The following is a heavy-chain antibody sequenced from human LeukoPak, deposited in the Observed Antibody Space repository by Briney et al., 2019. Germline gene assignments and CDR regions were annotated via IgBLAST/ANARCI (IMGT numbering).Heavy chain of an antibody. CDR2: IIPILGIA. J-gene: IGHJ3*02. CDR1: GGTFSRYA. Sequence: GASVKVSCKASGGTFSRYAISWVRQAPGQGLEWMGRIIPILGIANYAQKFQGRVTITADKSTSTAYMELSSLRSEDTAVYYCEYGSGAFDIWGQGTMVTVSS. CDR3: EYGSGAFDI. D-gene: IGHD4-17*01. V-gene: IGHV1-69*04.